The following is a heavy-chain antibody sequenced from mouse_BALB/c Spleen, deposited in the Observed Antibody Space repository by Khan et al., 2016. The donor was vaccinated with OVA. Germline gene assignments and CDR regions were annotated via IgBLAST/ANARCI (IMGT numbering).Heavy chain of an antibody. CDR3: ARVGYSGTMDY. J-gene: IGHJ4*01. CDR1: GYTFTNYG. V-gene: IGHV9-3-1*01. D-gene: IGHD2-14*01. Sequence: QIQLVQSGPELKKPGETVKISCKASGYTFTNYGMNWVKQAPGKGLKWMGWINTNTGEPTYADDFKGRFAFSLESSDSTAYLQINNLKNEDTATXCCARVGYSGTMDYWGQGTSVTVSS. CDR2: INTNTGEP.